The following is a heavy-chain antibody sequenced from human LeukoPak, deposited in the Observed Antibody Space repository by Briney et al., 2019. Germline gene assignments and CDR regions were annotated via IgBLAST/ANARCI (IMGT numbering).Heavy chain of an antibody. J-gene: IGHJ6*02. CDR3: ARHLYYDILTGLASYYYGMDV. CDR1: GGSFSGYY. Sequence: SETLSLTCAVYGGSFSGYYWSWIRQPPGKGLEWIGEINHSGSTTYNPSLKSRVTISVDTSKNQFSLKLSSVTAADTAVYYCARHLYYDILTGLASYYYGMDVWGQGTTVTVSS. V-gene: IGHV4-34*01. CDR2: INHSGST. D-gene: IGHD3-9*01.